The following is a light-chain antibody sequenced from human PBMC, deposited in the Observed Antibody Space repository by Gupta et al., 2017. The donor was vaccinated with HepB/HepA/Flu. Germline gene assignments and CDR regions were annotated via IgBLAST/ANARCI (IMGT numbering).Light chain of an antibody. CDR3: QQYYSSPRT. CDR2: WAS. J-gene: IGKJ1*01. Sequence: IVMTQFPDSLAVPPGERATINCKSSQGVLYSSNNKNYLAWYRQKPGQPPKLLIYWASTQESGVPDRFSGSGSGTDFTLTISSLQAEDVAVYYCQQYYSSPRTFGQGTKVEIK. V-gene: IGKV4-1*01. CDR1: QGVLYSSNNKNY.